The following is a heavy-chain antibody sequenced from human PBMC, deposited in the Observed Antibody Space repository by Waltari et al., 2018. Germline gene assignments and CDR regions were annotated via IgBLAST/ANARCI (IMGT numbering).Heavy chain of an antibody. CDR2: IYHSGST. J-gene: IGHJ5*02. CDR1: GYSISSGSY. V-gene: IGHV4-38-2*02. CDR3: ARGVVVVVAARNNWFDP. Sequence: QVQLQESGPGLVKPSETLSLTCPVSGYSISSGSYWGWIRQPPGKGLEWIGSIYHSGSTYYTPSLKSRVTISVDTSKNQFSLKLSSVTAADTAVYYCARGVVVVVAARNNWFDPWGQGTLVTVSS. D-gene: IGHD2-15*01.